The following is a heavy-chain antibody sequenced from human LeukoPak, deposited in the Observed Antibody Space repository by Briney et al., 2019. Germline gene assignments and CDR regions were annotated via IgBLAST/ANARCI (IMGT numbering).Heavy chain of an antibody. Sequence: SETLSLTCTVSGGSISSYYWSWIRQPPGKGLEWIGYIYYSGSTNYNPSLKSRVTISVDTSKNQFSLKLSSVTAADTAVYYCATRRPYCSSGSCSYAFDIWGQGTMVTVSS. J-gene: IGHJ3*02. V-gene: IGHV4-59*12. CDR1: GGSISSYY. CDR3: ATRRPYCSSGSCSYAFDI. D-gene: IGHD2-15*01. CDR2: IYYSGST.